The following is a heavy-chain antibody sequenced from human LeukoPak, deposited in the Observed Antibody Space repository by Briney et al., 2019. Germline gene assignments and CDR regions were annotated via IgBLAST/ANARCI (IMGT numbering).Heavy chain of an antibody. CDR3: ARGGGGPGGRYNWNYPPFDY. D-gene: IGHD1-7*01. J-gene: IGHJ4*02. CDR2: TYYRSKWYN. V-gene: IGHV6-1*01. Sequence: SQTLSLTCAISGDRVSSNSAAWNWIRQSPSRGLEWLGRTYYRSKWYNDYAVSVKSRITINPDTSKNQFSLQLNSVTPEDTAVYYCARGGGGPGGRYNWNYPPFDYWGQGTLVTVSS. CDR1: GDRVSSNSAA.